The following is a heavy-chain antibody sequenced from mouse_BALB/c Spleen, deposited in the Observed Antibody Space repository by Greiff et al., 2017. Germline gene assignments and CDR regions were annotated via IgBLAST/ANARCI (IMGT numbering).Heavy chain of an antibody. Sequence: QVQLQQSGAELARPGASVKLSCKASGYTFTSYWMQWVKQRPGQGLEWIGAIYPGDGDTRYTQKFKGKATLTADKSSSTAYMQLSSVASEDSAVYYCARSDYYGYDYFDYWGQGTPLTVSA. V-gene: IGHV1-87*01. CDR1: GYTFTSYW. J-gene: IGHJ2*01. D-gene: IGHD1-2*01. CDR2: IYPGDGDT. CDR3: ARSDYYGYDYFDY.